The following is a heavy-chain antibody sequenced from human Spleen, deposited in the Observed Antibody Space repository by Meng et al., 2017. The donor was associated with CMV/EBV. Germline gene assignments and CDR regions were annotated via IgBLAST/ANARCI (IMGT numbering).Heavy chain of an antibody. D-gene: IGHD2-2*01. CDR2: VSGRSTHI. CDR1: GFTFSDYP. V-gene: IGHV3-21*06. J-gene: IGHJ3*02. Sequence: GESLKISCAASGFTFSDYPMNWVRQAPGKGLEWVSSVSGRSTHIFYADSVMGRFTISRDNAKNSLYLQMSSLRAEDTAVYYCARERLYQPLWGDALDIWGQGTMVTVSS. CDR3: ARERLYQPLWGDALDI.